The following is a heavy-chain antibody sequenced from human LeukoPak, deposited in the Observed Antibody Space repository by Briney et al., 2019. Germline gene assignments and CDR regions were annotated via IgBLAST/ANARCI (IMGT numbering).Heavy chain of an antibody. Sequence: SETLSLTSSVSGGSISNYYWSWIRQPPGKGLEWIGYIYNSGSTNYNPSLKSRVTISVDTSKNQFSLKVSSVTAADTAVYYCARHGGGYSFDYWGEGTLVTVSS. D-gene: IGHD5-24*01. V-gene: IGHV4-59*08. J-gene: IGHJ4*02. CDR2: IYNSGST. CDR1: GGSISNYY. CDR3: ARHGGGYSFDY.